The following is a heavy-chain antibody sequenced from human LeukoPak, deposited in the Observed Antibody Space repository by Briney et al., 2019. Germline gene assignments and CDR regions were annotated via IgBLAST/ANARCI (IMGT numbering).Heavy chain of an antibody. V-gene: IGHV1-2*06. J-gene: IGHJ3*02. Sequence: ASVKVSCKASGYTFTAYCMHWVRQAPGQGLEWMGRINPNSGGTKYALNFQGRVTMTRDTSLSAAYMELSRLRSDDTAVYYCARKYYCDSSAYYYDDAFDIWGQGTMVTVSS. D-gene: IGHD3-22*01. CDR3: ARKYYCDSSAYYYDDAFDI. CDR2: INPNSGGT. CDR1: GYTFTAYC.